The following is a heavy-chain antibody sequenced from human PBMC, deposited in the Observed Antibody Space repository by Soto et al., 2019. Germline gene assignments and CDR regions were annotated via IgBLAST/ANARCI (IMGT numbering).Heavy chain of an antibody. CDR1: GGSLSGATYS. Sequence: ASETLSLTCGVSGGSLSGATYSWNWIRQPPGKGLEWIGYIFPSGTTYYNPSLKSRVTTSIDVSKNQFSLSLRSLTAADTAVYYCARSREFDYWSQGTLVTVSS. CDR3: ARSREFDY. CDR2: IFPSGTT. J-gene: IGHJ4*02. V-gene: IGHV4-30-2*01.